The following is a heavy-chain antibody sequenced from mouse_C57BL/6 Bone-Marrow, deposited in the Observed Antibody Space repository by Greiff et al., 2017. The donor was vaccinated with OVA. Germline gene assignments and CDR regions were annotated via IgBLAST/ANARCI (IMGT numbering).Heavy chain of an antibody. V-gene: IGHV1-64*01. CDR3: ARTLITTVVAHWYFDV. D-gene: IGHD1-1*01. CDR2: IHPNSGST. CDR1: GYTFTSYW. J-gene: IGHJ1*03. Sequence: QVQLKQSGAELVKPGASVKLSCKASGYTFTSYWMHWVKQRPGQGLEWIGMIHPNSGSTNYNEKFKSKATLTVDKSSSTAYMQLSSLTSEDSAVYYCARTLITTVVAHWYFDVWGTGTTVTVSS.